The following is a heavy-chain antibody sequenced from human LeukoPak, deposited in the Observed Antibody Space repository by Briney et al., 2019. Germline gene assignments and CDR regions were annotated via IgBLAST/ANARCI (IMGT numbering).Heavy chain of an antibody. V-gene: IGHV3-23*01. CDR2: ISGSGGST. CDR3: AKAIADSYGSFDY. J-gene: IGHJ4*02. D-gene: IGHD5-18*01. CDR1: GFTFSNYA. Sequence: GGSLRLSCAASGFTFSNYAMSWVRQAPGKGLEWVSAISGSGGSTFYADSVKGRFTTSRDNSKKTLYLQMNSLRAEDTAVYYCAKAIADSYGSFDYWGQGTLVTVSS.